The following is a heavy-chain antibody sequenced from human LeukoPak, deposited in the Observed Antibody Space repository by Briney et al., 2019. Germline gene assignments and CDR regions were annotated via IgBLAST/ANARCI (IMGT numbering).Heavy chain of an antibody. V-gene: IGHV1-58*02. CDR2: IVVGSGNT. Sequence: SVKVSCKASGFTFTYSVMQWVRQARGQRLEWIGWIVVGSGNTNYTQKFQERITISRDMSTSTAYMELSSLRSEDTAVYYCARVQYSIAAAGTRFWFDPWGQGTLVTVSS. J-gene: IGHJ5*02. D-gene: IGHD6-13*01. CDR1: GFTFTYSV. CDR3: ARVQYSIAAAGTRFWFDP.